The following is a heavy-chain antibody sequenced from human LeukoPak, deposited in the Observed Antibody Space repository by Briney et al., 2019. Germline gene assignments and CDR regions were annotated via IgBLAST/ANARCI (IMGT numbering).Heavy chain of an antibody. CDR1: GFTFSSYG. D-gene: IGHD3-10*01. Sequence: GGSLRLSCAASGFTFSSYGMHWVRQAPGKGLEWVAVISYDGSNRYYADSVKGRFTISRDNAKNSLYLQMNSLRTEDTALYYCAKGPYYGSGSYFPYYFDYWGQGTLVTVSS. J-gene: IGHJ4*02. CDR3: AKGPYYGSGSYFPYYFDY. V-gene: IGHV3-30*18. CDR2: ISYDGSNR.